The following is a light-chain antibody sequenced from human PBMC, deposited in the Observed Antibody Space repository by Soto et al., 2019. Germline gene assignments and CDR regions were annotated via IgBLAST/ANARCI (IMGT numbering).Light chain of an antibody. CDR2: DAS. CDR1: QSVSSSY. V-gene: IGKV3D-20*01. Sequence: EIVLTQSPDNLSVSPGESATLSCRASQSVSSSYLAWYQQKPGLAPRLLIYDASSRATGIPDRFSGSGSGTDFTLTISSLQPDDFATYYCQQYNAPTWTFGQGTKVDIK. J-gene: IGKJ1*01. CDR3: QQYNAPTWT.